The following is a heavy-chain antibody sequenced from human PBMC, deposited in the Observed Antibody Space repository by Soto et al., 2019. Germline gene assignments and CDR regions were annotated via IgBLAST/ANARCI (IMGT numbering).Heavy chain of an antibody. CDR2: IYHTGNT. D-gene: IGHD2-2*01. CDR1: GGSISDDSY. V-gene: IGHV4-30-4*01. CDR3: ARDEYQLLPSVSWFDS. Sequence: PSETLSLTCTVSGGSISDDSYWSWIRQTPGKGLEWIGYIYHTGNTYYNPSLRSRVSISVDKSKSQFSLKLISVTAADTAVYFCARDEYQLLPSVSWFDSWGQGTLVTVSS. J-gene: IGHJ5*01.